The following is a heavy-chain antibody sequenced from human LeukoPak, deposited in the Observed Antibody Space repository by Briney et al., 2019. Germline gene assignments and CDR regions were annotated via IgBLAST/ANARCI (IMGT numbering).Heavy chain of an antibody. CDR3: ARDLPQLDY. CDR2: ISGSSTYI. Sequence: GGSLRLSCAASGFMFSTYTMNWVRQAPGKGLEWVSPISGSSTYIYYAASVRGRFTISRDNAKNSLYLQMNSLSAEDTAVYYCARDLPQLDYWGQGTLVTVSS. V-gene: IGHV3-21*01. CDR1: GFMFSTYT. J-gene: IGHJ4*02. D-gene: IGHD6-6*01.